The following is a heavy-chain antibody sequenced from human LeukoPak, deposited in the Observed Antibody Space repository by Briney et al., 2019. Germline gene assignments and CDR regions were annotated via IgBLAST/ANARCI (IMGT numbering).Heavy chain of an antibody. CDR2: ISSTSDYI. CDR3: ARDPRTSGRFRNTYFFYYMDV. V-gene: IGHV3-21*06. J-gene: IGHJ6*03. Sequence: KSGGSLRLSCVASGFTLSSHSMNWVRQAPGKGLEWVSSISSTSDYIHYANSLKGRFTISRDNAKNSLYLQMNSLRAEDTAVYYCARDPRTSGRFRNTYFFYYMDVWGKGTTVTVSS. D-gene: IGHD6-19*01. CDR1: GFTLSSHS.